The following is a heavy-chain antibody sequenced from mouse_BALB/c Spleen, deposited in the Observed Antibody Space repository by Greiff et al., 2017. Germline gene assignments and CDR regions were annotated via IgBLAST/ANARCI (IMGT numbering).Heavy chain of an antibody. Sequence: EVKLMESGPGLVKPSQSLSLTCTVTGYSITSDYAWNWIRQFPGNKLEWMGYISYSGSTSYNPSLKSRISITRDTSKNQFFLQLNSVTTEDTATYYGARDYYGYDGVYFDYWGQGTTLTVSS. CDR2: ISYSGST. V-gene: IGHV3-2*02. CDR1: GYSITSDYA. CDR3: ARDYYGYDGVYFDY. D-gene: IGHD2-2*01. J-gene: IGHJ2*01.